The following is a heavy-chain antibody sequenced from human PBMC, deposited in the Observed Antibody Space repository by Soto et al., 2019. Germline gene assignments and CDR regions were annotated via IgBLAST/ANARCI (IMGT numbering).Heavy chain of an antibody. V-gene: IGHV3-33*01. CDR1: GFTFSSYG. CDR3: ARDGYDWNSIYYFDY. D-gene: IGHD1-7*01. CDR2: IWYDGSNK. J-gene: IGHJ4*02. Sequence: GGSLRLSCAVSGFTFSSYGMHWVRQAPGKGPEWVAVIWYDGSNKHYADSVKGRFTISRDNSKNTLYLQMNSLRAEDTAVYYCARDGYDWNSIYYFDYWGQGTLVTVSS.